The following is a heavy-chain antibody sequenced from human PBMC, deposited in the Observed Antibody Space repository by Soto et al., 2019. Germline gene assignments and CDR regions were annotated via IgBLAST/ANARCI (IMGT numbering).Heavy chain of an antibody. V-gene: IGHV3-23*01. CDR1: GFTFSNQA. D-gene: IGHD3-10*01. CDR3: GPQILWFGELPNFAS. J-gene: IGHJ4*02. Sequence: VHLLESGGGLVQPGGSLRLSCEASGFTFSNQAMSWVRQAPGKGLEWVSTVSGNGGSTYYADSVKGRFTISRDNSKNTLYLQMNSLRDEDTAVYYCGPQILWFGELPNFASWGQGTLVTVSS. CDR2: VSGNGGST.